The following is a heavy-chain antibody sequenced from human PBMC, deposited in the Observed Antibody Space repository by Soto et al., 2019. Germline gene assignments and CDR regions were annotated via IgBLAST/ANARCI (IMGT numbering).Heavy chain of an antibody. V-gene: IGHV3-30-3*01. CDR2: ISYDGSNT. J-gene: IGHJ6*02. CDR1: GFTFSSYA. Sequence: QVQLVESGGGVVQPGRSLRLSCAASGFTFSSYAMHWVRQAPGKGLEWVAVISYDGSNTYYADSVKGRFTISRDNSKNTLYLQMNSLRAEDTAVYYCARDRLRYNWNDFPYYYYGMDVWGQGTKVTVSS. D-gene: IGHD1-1*01. CDR3: ARDRLRYNWNDFPYYYYGMDV.